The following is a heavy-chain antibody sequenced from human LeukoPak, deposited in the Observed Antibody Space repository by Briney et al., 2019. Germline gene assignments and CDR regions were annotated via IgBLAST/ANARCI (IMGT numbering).Heavy chain of an antibody. Sequence: SVKVSCKALGDTFSRYAISWVRQAPGQGRGWMGRIIPIFGTANYAQKFQGRFTITTDESTSTAYMELSSLRSEDTAVYYCARSTYGSGPYYYYYMDVWGKGTTVAVSS. D-gene: IGHD3-10*01. CDR1: GDTFSRYA. J-gene: IGHJ6*03. V-gene: IGHV1-69*05. CDR2: IIPIFGTA. CDR3: ARSTYGSGPYYYYYMDV.